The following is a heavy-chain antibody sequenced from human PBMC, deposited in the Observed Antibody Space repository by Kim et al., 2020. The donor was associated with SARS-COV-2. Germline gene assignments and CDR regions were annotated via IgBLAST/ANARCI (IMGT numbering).Heavy chain of an antibody. Sequence: ASVKVSCKASGYTFTSYGISWVRQAPGQGLEWMGWISAYNGNTNYAQKLQGRVTMTTDTSTSTAYMELRSLRSDDTAVYYCARVKDCSSTSCYRPYYYGMDVWGQGTTVTVSS. CDR3: ARVKDCSSTSCYRPYYYGMDV. CDR2: ISAYNGNT. J-gene: IGHJ6*02. D-gene: IGHD2-2*01. CDR1: GYTFTSYG. V-gene: IGHV1-18*01.